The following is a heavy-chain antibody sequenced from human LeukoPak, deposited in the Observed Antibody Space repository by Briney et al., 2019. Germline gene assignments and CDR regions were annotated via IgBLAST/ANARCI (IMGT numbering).Heavy chain of an antibody. CDR1: GYSFSNYW. CDR3: ARHRIQGATNSHFDY. D-gene: IGHD1-26*01. CDR2: IYPGDSDT. J-gene: IGHJ4*02. Sequence: GESLKISCKGSGYSFSNYWIVWVRQMPGKGLERMGIIYPGDSDTRYSPSFQGQVTISADKSINTAYLQWSGLKASDTAMYYCARHRIQGATNSHFDYWGQGILVTVSS. V-gene: IGHV5-51*01.